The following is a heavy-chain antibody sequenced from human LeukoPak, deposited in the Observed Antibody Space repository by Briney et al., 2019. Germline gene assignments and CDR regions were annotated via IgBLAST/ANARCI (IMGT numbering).Heavy chain of an antibody. J-gene: IGHJ3*02. Sequence: SETLSLTCTVCGDSISGYHWSWLRQTPGKGLEWIAYTRIGESPIYNRSLKSRIIISMHTSKNQFFLNLNSVTATDRSVYYCARHDSRGGAYDIWGQGTMVTVSS. V-gene: IGHV4-4*09. CDR1: GDSISGYH. CDR3: ARHDSRGGAYDI. D-gene: IGHD3-22*01. CDR2: TRIGESP.